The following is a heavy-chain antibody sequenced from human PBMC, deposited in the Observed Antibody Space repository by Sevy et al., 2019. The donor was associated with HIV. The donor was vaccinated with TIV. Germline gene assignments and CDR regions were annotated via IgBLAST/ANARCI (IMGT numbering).Heavy chain of an antibody. Sequence: GGCLRLSCAGSGFTFSSYWMHWVRQAPGKGLVWVSRISGDVSSTTYADSVKGRFTISRDNAKNTLFLQMNRLRAEDWAVYFCARDPDSGGYSKMDVWGQGTPVTVSS. CDR1: GFTFSSYW. V-gene: IGHV3-74*01. D-gene: IGHD3-22*01. CDR3: ARDPDSGGYSKMDV. J-gene: IGHJ6*02. CDR2: ISGDVSST.